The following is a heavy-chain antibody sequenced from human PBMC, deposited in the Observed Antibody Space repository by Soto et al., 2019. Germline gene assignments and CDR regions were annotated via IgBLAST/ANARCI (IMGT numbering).Heavy chain of an antibody. D-gene: IGHD3-22*01. CDR1: GYSFATSG. CDR3: ARAGQYYDSSGYAN. CDR2: ISAYNGNT. J-gene: IGHJ4*02. Sequence: QVQLVQSGTEVKQPGASMKVSCKASGYSFATSGISWVRQAPGQGLERMGWISAYNGNTNYDQKLQDRVTMTTDTSTSTASLQLRNLRSDDTAVYYCARAGQYYDSSGYANWGQGTLVTVSS. V-gene: IGHV1-18*01.